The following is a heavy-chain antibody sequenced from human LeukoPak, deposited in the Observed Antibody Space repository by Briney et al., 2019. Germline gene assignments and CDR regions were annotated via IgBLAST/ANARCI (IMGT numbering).Heavy chain of an antibody. CDR1: GFTFSSYV. V-gene: IGHV3-33*01. Sequence: GRSLRLSCAASGFTFSSYVMHWVRQAPGKGLEWVALIWYDGSNKYYADSVKGRFTISRDNANNTLYLQMNSLRAEDTAVYYCARSGRGYYDSLDHWGQGDLVTVSS. J-gene: IGHJ4*02. D-gene: IGHD3-22*01. CDR3: ARSGRGYYDSLDH. CDR2: IWYDGSNK.